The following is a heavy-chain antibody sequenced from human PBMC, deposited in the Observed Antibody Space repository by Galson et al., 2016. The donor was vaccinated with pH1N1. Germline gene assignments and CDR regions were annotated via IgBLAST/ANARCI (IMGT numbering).Heavy chain of an antibody. D-gene: IGHD4-11*01. CDR2: IKQDGSEK. Sequence: SLRLSCAASGFTFSSYWMSWVRQAPGKGLEWVANIKQDGSEKYYVDSVKGRFTISRDNAKNSLYLQMNSLRTEDTAVYYCAKAPTVTANGRAYSDYWGQGVRVIVSS. CDR1: GFTFSSYW. V-gene: IGHV3-7*03. J-gene: IGHJ4*02. CDR3: AKAPTVTANGRAYSDY.